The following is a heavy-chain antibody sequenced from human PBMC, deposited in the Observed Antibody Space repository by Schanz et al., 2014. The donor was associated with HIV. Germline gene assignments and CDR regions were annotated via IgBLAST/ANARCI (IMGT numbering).Heavy chain of an antibody. D-gene: IGHD3-10*01. Sequence: GQLVESGGGLVKPGGALRLSCAASGFTFTDNYMSWVRQPPGKGPEWLSYISVNGATREYADSVKGRFTISRDNARTSLYLQMNSLRAEDTAVYYCARVFGRTYGLPDYWGQGTLVTVSS. CDR2: ISVNGATR. CDR3: ARVFGRTYGLPDY. CDR1: GFTFTDNY. V-gene: IGHV3-11*01. J-gene: IGHJ4*02.